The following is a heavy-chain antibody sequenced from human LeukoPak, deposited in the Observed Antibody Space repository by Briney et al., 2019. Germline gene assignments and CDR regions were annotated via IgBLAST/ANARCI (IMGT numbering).Heavy chain of an antibody. V-gene: IGHV3-49*03. CDR3: TRAETGTVTGIDY. Sequence: GGSLRLSCTASGFTFGDYAMSWFRQAPGKGLEWVGFIRSKAYGGTTEYAASVKGRFTISRDDSKSIAYLQMNSLKTEDTAVYYCTRAETGTVTGIDYWGQGTLVTVSS. CDR1: GFTFGDYA. D-gene: IGHD4-17*01. J-gene: IGHJ4*02. CDR2: IRSKAYGGTT.